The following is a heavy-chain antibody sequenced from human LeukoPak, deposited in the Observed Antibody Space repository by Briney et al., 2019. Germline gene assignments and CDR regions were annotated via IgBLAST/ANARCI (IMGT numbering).Heavy chain of an antibody. CDR2: MYTSGST. D-gene: IGHD2-2*01. Sequence: SETLSLTCTVSGGSISSGSYYWSWIRQPAGKGLEWIRRMYTSGSTNYNPSLKSRVTISVDTSKNQFSLKLSSVTAADTAVYYCAIGGCSSTSCYAVLDAFDIWGQGTMVTVSS. V-gene: IGHV4-61*02. CDR3: AIGGCSSTSCYAVLDAFDI. J-gene: IGHJ3*02. CDR1: GGSISSGSYY.